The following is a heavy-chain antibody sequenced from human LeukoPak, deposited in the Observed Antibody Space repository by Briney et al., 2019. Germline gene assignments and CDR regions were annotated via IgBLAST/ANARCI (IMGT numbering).Heavy chain of an antibody. CDR2: IYTSGST. V-gene: IGHV4-4*07. CDR1: GGSISSYY. CDR3: ARSIVVVPAALYYYYYYMDV. D-gene: IGHD2-2*01. Sequence: SETLSLTCTVSGGSISSYYWSWIRQPAGKGLEWIARIYTSGSTNYNPSLKSRVTISVDKSKNQFSLKLSSVTAADTAVYYCARSIVVVPAALYYYYYYMDVWGKGTTVTVSS. J-gene: IGHJ6*03.